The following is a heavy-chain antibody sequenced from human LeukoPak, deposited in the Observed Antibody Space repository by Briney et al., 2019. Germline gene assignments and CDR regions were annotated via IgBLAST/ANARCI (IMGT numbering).Heavy chain of an antibody. CDR3: AKDPGGIVLMMSAIPPYYFDY. CDR1: GFTFSSYA. Sequence: GGSLRLSCAASGFTFSSYAMSWVRQAPGKGLEWVSAISGSGGSTYYADSVKGRFTISRDNSKNTMYLQMDSLRAEDTAVYYCAKDPGGIVLMMSAIPPYYFDYWGQGTLVTVSS. J-gene: IGHJ4*02. D-gene: IGHD2-8*01. CDR2: ISGSGGST. V-gene: IGHV3-23*01.